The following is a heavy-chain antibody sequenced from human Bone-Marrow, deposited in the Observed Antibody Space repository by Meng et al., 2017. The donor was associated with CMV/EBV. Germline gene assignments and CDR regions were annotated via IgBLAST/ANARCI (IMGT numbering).Heavy chain of an antibody. V-gene: IGHV1-46*01. Sequence: NALQYKLTGCSVNGGRQDPGQGVEWMGIIKQSGGNAGYAQKFQGRVTMTRDTSTTTVYMELSSLGSDDTAVYYCARELRDTYNFDYWGQGTLVTVSS. D-gene: IGHD3-3*01. CDR2: IKQSGGNA. J-gene: IGHJ4*02. CDR3: ARELRDTYNFDY. CDR1: QYKLTGCS.